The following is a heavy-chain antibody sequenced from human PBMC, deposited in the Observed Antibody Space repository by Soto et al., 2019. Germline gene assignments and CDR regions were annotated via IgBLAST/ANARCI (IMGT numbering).Heavy chain of an antibody. J-gene: IGHJ4*02. CDR2: INHSGST. D-gene: IGHD3-22*01. CDR3: ARGPDSSGYHVQIGY. Sequence: QVQLQQWGAGLLKPSETLSLTCAVYGGSFSGYYWSWIRQPPGKGLEWIGEINHSGSTNYNPSLKSRVTISVDTSKNQFSLKLSSVTAADTAVYYCARGPDSSGYHVQIGYWGQGTLVTVSS. CDR1: GGSFSGYY. V-gene: IGHV4-34*01.